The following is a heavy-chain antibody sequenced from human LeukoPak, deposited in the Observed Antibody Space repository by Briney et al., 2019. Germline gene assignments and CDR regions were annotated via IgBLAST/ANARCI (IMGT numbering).Heavy chain of an antibody. J-gene: IGHJ6*02. CDR2: IRSKAYGGTT. V-gene: IGHV3-49*04. Sequence: GGSQSLSSTPSGSTVGYEGMTWVRQAPGKGLEWVGFIRSKAYGGTTDFAASVKGRFIISRDDSKSIAYLQMTSLKTEDTAVYYSTAYEPSAYYGMDVWGQGTTVTVS. CDR1: GSTVGYEG. CDR3: TAYEPSAYYGMDV. D-gene: IGHD5-12*01.